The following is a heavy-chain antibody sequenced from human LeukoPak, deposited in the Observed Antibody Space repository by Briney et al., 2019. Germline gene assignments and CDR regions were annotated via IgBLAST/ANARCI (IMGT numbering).Heavy chain of an antibody. J-gene: IGHJ4*02. CDR1: GYSFTSYW. V-gene: IGHV5-51*01. CDR2: IYPGDSDT. D-gene: IGHD3-10*01. CDR3: ATTFDYYNSGIVGY. Sequence: GEPLKISCKGSGYSFTSYWIGWVRQMPGKGLEWMGIIYPGDSDTRYSPSFQGQVTISADKSISTAYLQWSGLKASDTTMCYCATTFDYYNSGIVGYWGQGTLVTVSS.